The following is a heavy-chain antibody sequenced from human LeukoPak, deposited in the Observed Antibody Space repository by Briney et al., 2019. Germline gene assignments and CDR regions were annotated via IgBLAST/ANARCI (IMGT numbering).Heavy chain of an antibody. J-gene: IGHJ4*02. Sequence: GSLRLSCAASGFTFSSHRMNWVRQPPGKGLEWIGSINYSGSTHYNPSLKSRVTISVDTSKNQFSLKLTSVTAADTAVYYCARQAIGFGEFHFDYWGQGTLVTVSS. CDR3: ARQAIGFGEFHFDY. CDR2: INYSGST. V-gene: IGHV4-39*01. D-gene: IGHD3-10*01. CDR1: GFTFSSHRMN.